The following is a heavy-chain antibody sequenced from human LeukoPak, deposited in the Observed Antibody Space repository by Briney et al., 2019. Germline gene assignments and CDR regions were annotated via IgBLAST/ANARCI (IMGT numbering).Heavy chain of an antibody. CDR1: GTAFRTYA. Sequence: QPGGSLRLSCSAPGTAFRTYAMHWVRQPPGKGLYYVSAISINGGSTYYADSVRGRFTISRDNSKNTLYLQMSSLRPDDTAVYYCVRTYDENPLGWFDPWGQGTLVTVSS. CDR2: ISINGGST. V-gene: IGHV3-64D*06. D-gene: IGHD5-12*01. J-gene: IGHJ5*02. CDR3: VRTYDENPLGWFDP.